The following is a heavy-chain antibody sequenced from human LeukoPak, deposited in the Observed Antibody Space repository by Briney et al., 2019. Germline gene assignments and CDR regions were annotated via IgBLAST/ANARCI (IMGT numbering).Heavy chain of an antibody. CDR1: GYTFTSYG. CDR2: ISAYNGNT. D-gene: IGHD5-18*01. Sequence: ASVKVSCKASGYTFTSYGISWVRQAPGQGLEWMGWISAYNGNTNYAQKLQGRVTMTTDTSTSTAYMELRSLRSDDTAVYYCARDRAAMVTAWFDPWGQGTLVPVSS. J-gene: IGHJ5*02. CDR3: ARDRAAMVTAWFDP. V-gene: IGHV1-18*01.